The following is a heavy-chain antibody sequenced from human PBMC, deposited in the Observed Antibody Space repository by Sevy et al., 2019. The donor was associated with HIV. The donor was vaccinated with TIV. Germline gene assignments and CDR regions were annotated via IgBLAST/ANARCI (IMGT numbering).Heavy chain of an antibody. CDR2: IIPIFGTI. V-gene: IGHV1-69*13. D-gene: IGHD3-22*01. CDR3: ARPYDGSALFMWASDI. Sequence: ASVKVSCKGSGDTFSTYAFIWVRQAPGQGLEWMAGIIPIFGTINYAQKFQGRVTITADESTNTAYMELRSLRSEDTAIYYCARPYDGSALFMWASDIWGQGTMVTVSS. J-gene: IGHJ3*02. CDR1: GDTFSTYA.